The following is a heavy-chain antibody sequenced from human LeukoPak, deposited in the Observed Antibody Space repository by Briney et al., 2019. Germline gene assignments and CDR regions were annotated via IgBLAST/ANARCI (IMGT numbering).Heavy chain of an antibody. CDR2: INPSTGVT. D-gene: IGHD2-21*02. V-gene: IGHV1-2*02. Sequence: ASVKVSCKASGYTFTGYYMHWVRQAPGQGLTWMGWINPSTGVTNYAQKFQGRVTMTRATSINTAYMELDRLTSDDTAIYYCARSYCGGDCYWTIDYWGQGTLVTVSS. CDR1: GYTFTGYY. CDR3: ARSYCGGDCYWTIDY. J-gene: IGHJ4*02.